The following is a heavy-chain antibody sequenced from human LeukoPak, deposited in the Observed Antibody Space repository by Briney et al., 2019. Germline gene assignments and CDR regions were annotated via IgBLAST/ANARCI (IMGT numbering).Heavy chain of an antibody. J-gene: IGHJ4*02. D-gene: IGHD3-10*01. CDR1: GFTFSSYG. CDR2: IRYDGSNK. CDR3: AKDPIRTMVRGVPTGY. V-gene: IGHV3-30*02. Sequence: LRLSCAASGFTFSSYGMHWVRQAPGKGLEWVAFIRYDGSNKYYADSVKGGFTISRDNSKNTLYLQMNSLRAEVTAVYYCAKDPIRTMVRGVPTGYWGQGTLVTVSS.